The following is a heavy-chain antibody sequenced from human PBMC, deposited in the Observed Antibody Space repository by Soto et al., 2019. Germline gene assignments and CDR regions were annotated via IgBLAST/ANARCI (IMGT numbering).Heavy chain of an antibody. V-gene: IGHV4-59*12. CDR1: GGSISSYY. CDR2: IHYSGST. CDR3: ARVRGHCSGGTCYAAN. Sequence: QVQLQESGPGLVKPSETLSLTCTVSGGSISSYYWSWIRQPPGKGLEWIGYIHYSGSTNYNPSLQSRGTFSVDTSKNQLSLRLSSVTAADTAVYYCARVRGHCSGGTCYAANWGQGTLVTVSS. D-gene: IGHD2-15*01. J-gene: IGHJ4*02.